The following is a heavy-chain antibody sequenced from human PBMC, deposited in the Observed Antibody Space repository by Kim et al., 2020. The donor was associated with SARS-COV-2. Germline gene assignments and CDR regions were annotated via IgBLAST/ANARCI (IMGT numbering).Heavy chain of an antibody. Sequence: ADSVKGPFTISRDNAKNSMYLQMNSLRAEDTALYYCAKGGVYSALYYFDYWGQGTLVTVSS. V-gene: IGHV3-9*01. J-gene: IGHJ4*02. CDR3: AKGGVYSALYYFDY. D-gene: IGHD2-21*01.